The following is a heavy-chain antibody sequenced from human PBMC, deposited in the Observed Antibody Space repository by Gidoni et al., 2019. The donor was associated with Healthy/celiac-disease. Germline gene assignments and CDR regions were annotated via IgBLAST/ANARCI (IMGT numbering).Heavy chain of an antibody. V-gene: IGHV3-21*01. J-gene: IGHJ4*02. Sequence: EVQLVQPGGGLVQPGVSMRLSWAPPGFTSPSYSMNWVRQAPGKGLEWVSSISSSSSYIYYADSVKGRFTISRDNAKNSLYLQMNSLRAEDTAVYYCARDQGSGWSRDFDYWGQGTLVTVSS. CDR2: ISSSSSYI. CDR3: ARDQGSGWSRDFDY. CDR1: GFTSPSYS. D-gene: IGHD6-19*01.